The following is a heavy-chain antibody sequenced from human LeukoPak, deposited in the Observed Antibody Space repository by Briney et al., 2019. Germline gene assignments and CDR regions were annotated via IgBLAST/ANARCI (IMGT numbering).Heavy chain of an antibody. CDR3: ARATIVVVIPDY. Sequence: PGGSLRLSCAASGFTFRNYNFNWVRQAPGKGLEWVSSISSSSSYIYYADSVKGRFTISRDNAKNSLYLQMNSLRAEDTAVYYCARATIVVVIPDYWGQGTLVTVSS. V-gene: IGHV3-21*01. CDR1: GFTFRNYN. J-gene: IGHJ4*02. CDR2: ISSSSSYI. D-gene: IGHD3-22*01.